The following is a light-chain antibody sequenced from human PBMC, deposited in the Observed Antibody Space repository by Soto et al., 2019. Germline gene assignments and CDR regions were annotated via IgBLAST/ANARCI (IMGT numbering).Light chain of an antibody. CDR2: DDS. Sequence: SYDLTQPPSVSVAPGQTARITCGGNNIGSKSVHWYQQKPGQAPVLVVYDDSDRPSGIPERFSGSNSGNTDALTISRVEDGDEADYYCQVWDSSGAPYVFGTGTKATVL. CDR1: NIGSKS. J-gene: IGLJ1*01. V-gene: IGLV3-21*02. CDR3: QVWDSSGAPYV.